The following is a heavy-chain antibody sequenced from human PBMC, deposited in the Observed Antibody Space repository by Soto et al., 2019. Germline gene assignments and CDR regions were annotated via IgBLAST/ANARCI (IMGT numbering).Heavy chain of an antibody. V-gene: IGHV3-23*01. CDR1: GFTFSSYA. CDR3: AVMTYYDFYHGKVHFEY. Sequence: PWGSLRLSGATSGFTFSSYAMSWVRQAPGKGLEWVSGISVGGGSTYYADSVQGRFTISRDNSKNTRYLQMNSLRAEDTAVYYCAVMTYYDFYHGKVHFEYWGQGTMVNVSA. D-gene: IGHD3-3*01. CDR2: ISVGGGST. J-gene: IGHJ4*01.